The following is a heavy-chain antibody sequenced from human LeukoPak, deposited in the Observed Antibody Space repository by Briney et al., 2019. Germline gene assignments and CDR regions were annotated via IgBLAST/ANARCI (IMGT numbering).Heavy chain of an antibody. V-gene: IGHV4-59*01. D-gene: IGHD3-22*01. J-gene: IGHJ4*02. CDR3: ARGGRSYSYYYDSSGYYPFDY. CDR1: GGSISSYY. CDR2: IYYSGCT. Sequence: PSETLSLTCTVSGGSISSYYWSWIRQPPGKGLEWIGYIYYSGCTNYNPSLKSRVTISVDTSKNQFSLKLSSVTAADTAVYYCARGGRSYSYYYDSSGYYPFDYWGQGTLVTVSS.